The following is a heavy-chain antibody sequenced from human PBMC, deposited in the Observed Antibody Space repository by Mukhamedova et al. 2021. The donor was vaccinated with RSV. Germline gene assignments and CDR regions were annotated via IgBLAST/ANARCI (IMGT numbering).Heavy chain of an antibody. Sequence: GITNYNPSLKSRVTISVDASKNQFSLNLNSLTAADTGVYYCARAPKPITVSYYMDVCGNGSTVTVSS. V-gene: IGHV4-34*01. J-gene: IGHJ6*03. CDR3: ARAPKPITVSYYMDV. CDR2: GIT. D-gene: IGHD5-12*01.